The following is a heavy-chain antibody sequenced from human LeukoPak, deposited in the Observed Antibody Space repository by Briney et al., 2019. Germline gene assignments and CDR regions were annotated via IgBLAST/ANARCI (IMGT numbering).Heavy chain of an antibody. Sequence: GGSLRLSCAASGFTFSSYAMSWIRQAPGKGLEWVSAISGSGGSTYYADSVKGRFTISRDNSKNTLYLQMNSLRAEDTAVYYCAKRGASSGWASFDYWGQGTLVTVSS. CDR3: AKRGASSGWASFDY. CDR1: GFTFSSYA. V-gene: IGHV3-23*01. D-gene: IGHD6-19*01. CDR2: ISGSGGST. J-gene: IGHJ4*02.